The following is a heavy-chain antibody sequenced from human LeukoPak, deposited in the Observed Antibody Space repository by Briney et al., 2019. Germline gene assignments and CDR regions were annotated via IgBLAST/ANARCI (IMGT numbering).Heavy chain of an antibody. Sequence: GGSLRLSCAASGFTFEDYGMHWVRHVPGKGLEWVSGLSSDSNHIDYADSVKGRLTISRDNAKNYLYWQMNRLRPQATAFNSFFGARVRGDPFARWGQGTLVTASS. CDR2: LSSDSNHI. V-gene: IGHV3-9*01. CDR1: GFTFEDYG. CDR3: FGARVRGDPFAR. J-gene: IGHJ5*02. D-gene: IGHD3-10*01.